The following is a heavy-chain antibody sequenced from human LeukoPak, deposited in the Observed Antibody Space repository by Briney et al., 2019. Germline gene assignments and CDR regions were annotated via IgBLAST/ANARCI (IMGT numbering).Heavy chain of an antibody. CDR2: ISAYNGNT. CDR1: GYTFTSYG. CDR3: ARTSIVPAAIRDYYYYYMDV. Sequence: ASVKVSCKASGYTFTSYGISWVRQAPGQGLEWMGWISAYNGNTNYAQKFQGRVTITADESTSTAYMELSSLRSEDTAVYYCARTSIVPAAIRDYYYYYMDVWGKGTTVTVSS. V-gene: IGHV1-18*01. D-gene: IGHD2-2*02. J-gene: IGHJ6*03.